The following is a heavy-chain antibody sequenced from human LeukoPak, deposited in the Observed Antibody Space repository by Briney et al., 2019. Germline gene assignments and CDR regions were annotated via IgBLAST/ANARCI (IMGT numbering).Heavy chain of an antibody. CDR3: ARGRAAPHVNFDY. CDR1: GGSFSGYY. J-gene: IGHJ4*02. Sequence: PSETLSLTCTVYGGSFSGYYWSLIRQPPGKGLEWIGEINHSGSTNYNPSFKSRVTISVDTSKNQFSLKLSSVTAADTAVYYCARGRAAPHVNFDYWGQGTLVTVSS. CDR2: INHSGST. V-gene: IGHV4-34*01. D-gene: IGHD6-6*01.